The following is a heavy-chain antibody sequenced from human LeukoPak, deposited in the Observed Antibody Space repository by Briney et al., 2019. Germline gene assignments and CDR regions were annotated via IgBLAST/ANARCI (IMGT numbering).Heavy chain of an antibody. CDR1: GGTFSSYA. Sequence: ASVKVSCKASGGTFSSYAISWVRQAPGQGLEWMGGIIPIFGTANYAQKFQGRVTITADESTSTAYMELSSLRSEDTAVYYCATVPSIAAAGMNYFDPWGQGTLVTVSS. V-gene: IGHV1-69*13. J-gene: IGHJ5*02. CDR3: ATVPSIAAAGMNYFDP. D-gene: IGHD6-13*01. CDR2: IIPIFGTA.